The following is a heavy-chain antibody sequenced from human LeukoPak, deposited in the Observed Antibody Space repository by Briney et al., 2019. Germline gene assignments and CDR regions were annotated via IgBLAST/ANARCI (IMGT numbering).Heavy chain of an antibody. CDR3: ARGLGYCSSTSCYGVNDY. V-gene: IGHV4-59*01. D-gene: IGHD2-2*01. J-gene: IGHJ4*02. CDR2: IYYSGST. CDR1: GGSISSYY. Sequence: PSETLSLTCTVSGGSISSYYWSWIRQPPGKGLEWIGYIYYSGSTNYNPSLKSRVTISVDTSKNQFSLKPSSVTAADTAVYYCARGLGYCSSTSCYGVNDYWGQGTLVTVSS.